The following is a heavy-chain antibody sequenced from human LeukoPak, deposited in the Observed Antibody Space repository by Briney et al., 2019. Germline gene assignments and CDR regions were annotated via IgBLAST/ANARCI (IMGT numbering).Heavy chain of an antibody. CDR2: ISSSGGTI. V-gene: IGHV3-48*03. J-gene: IGHJ4*01. D-gene: IGHD4-23*01. CDR1: GFTFSSYE. Sequence: GGSLRLSCAASGFTFSSYEMNWVRQAPGKGLEWVSYISSSGGTIYYADSVKGRFTISRDTAKNSLYMQMNSLRPEDTALYYCSTGPRSLPYWGPGTLVTVSS. CDR3: STGPRSLPY.